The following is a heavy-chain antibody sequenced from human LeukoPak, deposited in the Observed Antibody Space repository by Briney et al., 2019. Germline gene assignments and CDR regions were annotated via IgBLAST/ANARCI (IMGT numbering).Heavy chain of an antibody. D-gene: IGHD3-10*01. CDR2: ISHDGSKK. CDR1: GFAFTSYA. Sequence: GRSLRLSCAASGFAFTSYAVHWVRQAPGKGLECVAVISHDGSKKYYADFVKGRFTISRDNSKNTLYLHMNSLIPEDTAVYFCAKDWKFYYVSGSFFPDYWGQGTLVTVSS. J-gene: IGHJ4*02. CDR3: AKDWKFYYVSGSFFPDY. V-gene: IGHV3-30-3*01.